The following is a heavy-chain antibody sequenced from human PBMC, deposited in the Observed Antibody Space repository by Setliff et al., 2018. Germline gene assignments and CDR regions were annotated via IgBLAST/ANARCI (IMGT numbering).Heavy chain of an antibody. CDR3: AREGSTDSSGWVYDAFDI. CDR1: GYSFTNYG. V-gene: IGHV1-18*01. CDR2: ISAYNGNT. Sequence: GASVKVSCKASGYSFTNYGVSWVRQAPGQGLEWMGWISAYNGNTNYAQKLQGRVTMTTDTSTSTAYMELRSLRSDDTAVYYCAREGSTDSSGWVYDAFDIWGQGTMVTVSS. J-gene: IGHJ3*02. D-gene: IGHD6-19*01.